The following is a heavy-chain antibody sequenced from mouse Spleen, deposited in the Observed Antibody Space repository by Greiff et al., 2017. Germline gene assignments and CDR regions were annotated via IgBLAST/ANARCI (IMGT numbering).Heavy chain of an antibody. CDR3: ARDHYYGSSYEGLFAY. V-gene: IGHV5-6-3*01. Sequence: EVMLVESGGGLVQPGGSLKLSCAASGFTFSSYGMSWVRQTPDKRLELVATINSNGGSTYYPDSVKGRFTISRDNAKNTLYLQMSSLKSEDTAMYYCARDHYYGSSYEGLFAYWGQGTLVTVSA. J-gene: IGHJ3*01. CDR2: INSNGGST. CDR1: GFTFSSYG. D-gene: IGHD1-1*01.